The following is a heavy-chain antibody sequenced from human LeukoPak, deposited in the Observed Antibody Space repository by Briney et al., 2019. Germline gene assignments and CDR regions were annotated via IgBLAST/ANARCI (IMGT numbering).Heavy chain of an antibody. J-gene: IGHJ4*02. D-gene: IGHD3-22*01. CDR3: ARVADYYDSSGYYDY. CDR2: INHSGST. CDR1: GGSFSGYY. V-gene: IGHV4-34*01. Sequence: SETLSLTCAVYGGSFSGYYWSWIRQPPGKGLEWIGEINHSGSTNYNPSLKSRVTISVDTSKDQFSLKLSSVTAADTAVYYCARVADYYDSSGYYDYWGQGTLVTVSS.